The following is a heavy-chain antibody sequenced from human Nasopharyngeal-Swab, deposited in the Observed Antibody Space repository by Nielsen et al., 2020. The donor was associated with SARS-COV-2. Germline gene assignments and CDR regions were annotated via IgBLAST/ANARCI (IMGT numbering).Heavy chain of an antibody. CDR3: ARKGYDSSGYEDYFDY. J-gene: IGHJ4*02. V-gene: IGHV1-3*01. CDR2: INAGNGNT. CDR1: GYTFTSYA. D-gene: IGHD3-22*01. Sequence: ASVKVSCKASGYTFTSYAMHWVRQAPGQRLEWMGWINAGNGNTKYSQKFQGRVTITRDTSASTAYMELSSLRSEDTAVYYCARKGYDSSGYEDYFDYWGQGTLVTVSS.